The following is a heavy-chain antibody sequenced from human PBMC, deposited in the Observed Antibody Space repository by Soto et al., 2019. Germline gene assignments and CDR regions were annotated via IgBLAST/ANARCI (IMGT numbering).Heavy chain of an antibody. D-gene: IGHD6-19*01. CDR3: GKERRGSGWSVCNF. CDR2: IDGTGGFVT. CDR1: GVSGFTFSKYA. V-gene: IGHV3-23*01. Sequence: EVQLLESGGGLVQPGGSLRLSCAASGVSGFTFSKYAMSWVRQAPGKGLEWVSTIDGTGGFVTYYADSVKGRFTISRDNSQNTLYLHMNSLRVDDTAIYYCGKERRGSGWSVCNFWGQGTLVTVSS. J-gene: IGHJ4*02.